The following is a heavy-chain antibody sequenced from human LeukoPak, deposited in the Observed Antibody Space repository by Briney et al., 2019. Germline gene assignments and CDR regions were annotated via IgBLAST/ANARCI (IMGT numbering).Heavy chain of an antibody. Sequence: TGGSLRLSCAASGFTFSSYWMSWVRQAPGKGLEWVANIKQDGSEKYYVDSVKGRFTISRDNAKNSLYLQMNSLRAEDTAVYYCARHPGDYVKGGYYYYYMDVWGKGTTVTVSS. V-gene: IGHV3-7*01. D-gene: IGHD4-17*01. CDR1: GFTFSSYW. J-gene: IGHJ6*03. CDR2: IKQDGSEK. CDR3: ARHPGDYVKGGYYYYYMDV.